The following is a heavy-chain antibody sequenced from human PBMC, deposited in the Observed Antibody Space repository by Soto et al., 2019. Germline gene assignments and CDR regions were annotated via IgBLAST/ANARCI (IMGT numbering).Heavy chain of an antibody. J-gene: IGHJ6*02. Sequence: GGSLRLSCAASGFTFSSYAMSWVRQAPGKGLECVSAISGSGGSTYYADSVKGRFTISRDNSKNTLYLQMNSLRAEDTAVYYCAKDLYYDFWSGPMGEVWGQGTTVTVSS. V-gene: IGHV3-23*01. CDR1: GFTFSSYA. D-gene: IGHD3-3*01. CDR3: AKDLYYDFWSGPMGEV. CDR2: ISGSGGST.